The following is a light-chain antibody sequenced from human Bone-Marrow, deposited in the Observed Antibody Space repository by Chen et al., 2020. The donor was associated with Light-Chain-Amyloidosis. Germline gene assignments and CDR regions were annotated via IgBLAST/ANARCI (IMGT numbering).Light chain of an antibody. J-gene: IGLJ3*02. Sequence: QSAQTQPDSVSGSPGQSIPISCTGTSSDVGAYNLVSCSQPDPGNAPKILIHEDIKRPSGVSSRLSCSRSGNTASLTISGLEADEEEDDYCSSNRGSSDSHWVFGGGTRLTVL. V-gene: IGLV2-23*01. CDR2: EDI. CDR1: SSDVGAYNL. CDR3: SSNRGSSDSHWV.